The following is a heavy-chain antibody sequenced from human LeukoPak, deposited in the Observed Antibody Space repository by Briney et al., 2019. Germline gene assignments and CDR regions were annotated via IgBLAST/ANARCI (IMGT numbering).Heavy chain of an antibody. D-gene: IGHD3-16*01. CDR2: IYYSGST. CDR1: GGSISCYY. CDR3: ARDLRGAGYYYYYYMNV. Sequence: SETLSLTCTVSGGSISCYYWSWIRQPPEKGLEWIGYIYYSGSTNYSPSLKSRVTISVDTSKNQFSLKLSSVTAADTAVYYCARDLRGAGYYYYYYMNVWGKGTTVTVSS. V-gene: IGHV4-59*01. J-gene: IGHJ6*03.